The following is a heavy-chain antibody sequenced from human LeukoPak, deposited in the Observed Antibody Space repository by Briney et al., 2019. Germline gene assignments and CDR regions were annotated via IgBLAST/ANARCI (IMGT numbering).Heavy chain of an antibody. J-gene: IGHJ5*02. CDR2: ISAYNGNT. D-gene: IGHD4-17*01. Sequence: ASVKVSCKASGYTFTSYGISWVRQAPGQGLEWMGWISAYNGNTNYAQKLQGRVTMTTDTSTSTAYMELRSLRSDDTAVYYCARARPITTVTTSWFDPWGQGTLVTVSS. CDR3: ARARPITTVTTSWFDP. V-gene: IGHV1-18*01. CDR1: GYTFTSYG.